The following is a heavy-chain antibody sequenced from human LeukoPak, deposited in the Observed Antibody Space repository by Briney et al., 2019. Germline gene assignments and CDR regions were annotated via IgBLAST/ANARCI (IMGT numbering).Heavy chain of an antibody. Sequence: GASVKVSCKASGYTFTSYYMHWVRQAPGQGLEWMGIINPSGGSTSYAQKFQGRVTITRNTSISTAYMELSSLRSEDTAVYYCARQTGRPVRFDPWGQGTLVTVSS. CDR1: GYTFTSYY. CDR2: INPSGGST. D-gene: IGHD2-15*01. CDR3: ARQTGRPVRFDP. V-gene: IGHV1-46*01. J-gene: IGHJ5*02.